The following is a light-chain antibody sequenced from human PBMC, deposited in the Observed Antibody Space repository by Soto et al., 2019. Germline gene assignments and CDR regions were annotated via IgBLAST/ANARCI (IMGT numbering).Light chain of an antibody. CDR2: EVV. CDR1: KSDIGVYDF. Sequence: QSVLTQPPSASGSPGQSVTISCTGTKSDIGVYDFVSWYQHHPGKAPRLIIYEVVQRPSGGPDRFSGSKSGNTASLTVSGLQAADEADYFCKSYAASHNYVLGSGTKVT. J-gene: IGLJ1*01. V-gene: IGLV2-8*01. CDR3: KSYAASHNYV.